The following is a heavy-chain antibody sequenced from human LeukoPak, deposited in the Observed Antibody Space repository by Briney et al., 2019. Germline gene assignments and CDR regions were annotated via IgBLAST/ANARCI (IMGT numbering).Heavy chain of an antibody. CDR2: IDPEVGVT. Sequence: ASVKVSCKVSGYTLTEFSIHWVRQAPGKGLEWMGRIDPEVGVTNYAQKFQGRVTITEDTSTDTAYMELSSLRSEDTAVYYCARDLVLPMVRGVIGAFDIWGQGTMVTVSS. CDR1: GYTLTEFS. D-gene: IGHD3-10*01. J-gene: IGHJ3*02. CDR3: ARDLVLPMVRGVIGAFDI. V-gene: IGHV1-24*01.